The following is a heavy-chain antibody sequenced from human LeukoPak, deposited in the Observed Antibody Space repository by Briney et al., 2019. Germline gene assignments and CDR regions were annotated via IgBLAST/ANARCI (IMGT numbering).Heavy chain of an antibody. D-gene: IGHD6-13*01. CDR3: AKSGIAAAGTYDY. V-gene: IGHV3-21*01. CDR2: ISSSSSYI. Sequence: GGSLRLSCAASGFTFSSYSMNWVRQAPGKGLEWVSSISSSSSYIDYADSVKGRFTISRDNAKNSLYLQMNSLRAEDTAVYYCAKSGIAAAGTYDYWGQGTLVTVSS. J-gene: IGHJ4*02. CDR1: GFTFSSYS.